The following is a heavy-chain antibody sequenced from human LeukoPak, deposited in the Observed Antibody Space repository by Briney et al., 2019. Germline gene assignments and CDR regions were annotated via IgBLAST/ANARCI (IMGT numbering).Heavy chain of an antibody. Sequence: GGSLRLSCEASGLTFSSYWMSWVRQAPGKGLEWVSAISGSGGTTYYADSVKGRFTISRDNSKNTLYLQMNSLRAEDTAVYYCAKLSTFGDLSRVRFDPWGQGTLVTVSS. V-gene: IGHV3-23*01. CDR3: AKLSTFGDLSRVRFDP. CDR1: GLTFSSYW. D-gene: IGHD3-10*01. J-gene: IGHJ5*02. CDR2: ISGSGGTT.